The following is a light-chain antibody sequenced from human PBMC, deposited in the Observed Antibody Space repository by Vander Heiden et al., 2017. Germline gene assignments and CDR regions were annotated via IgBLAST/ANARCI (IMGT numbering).Light chain of an antibody. J-gene: IGKJ2*01. V-gene: IGKV4-1*01. Sequence: DIVMTHSPDSLAVAVGEKATINCKSSQSVLYASNNKNYLAWYQQKPGQPPQLLIYWASTRESGVPDRVSGSGSATDFTLTISSLQAEDVAVYYCQQYYATPHTFGQGTKLEIK. CDR2: WAS. CDR1: QSVLYASNNKNY. CDR3: QQYYATPHT.